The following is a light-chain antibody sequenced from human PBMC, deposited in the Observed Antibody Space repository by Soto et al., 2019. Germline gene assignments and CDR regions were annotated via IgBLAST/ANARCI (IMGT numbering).Light chain of an antibody. CDR3: QHYNSYSEA. CDR1: QTIRSW. Sequence: DIQMTQSPSTLSGSVGDRVTITCRASQTIRSWLAWYQQKPGKAPRRLIYKASTLKSGVPSRFSGSGSGTEFTLTISSLQPDDFATYYCQHYNSYSEAVGQGTKVDSK. V-gene: IGKV1-5*03. J-gene: IGKJ1*01. CDR2: KAS.